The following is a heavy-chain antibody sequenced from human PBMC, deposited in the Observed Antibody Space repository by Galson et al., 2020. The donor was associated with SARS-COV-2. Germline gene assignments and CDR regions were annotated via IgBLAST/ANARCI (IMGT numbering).Heavy chain of an antibody. D-gene: IGHD2-2*01. CDR3: ARFSEGYCSSTSCPQGFDY. CDR2: INHSGST. CDR1: GGSFSGYY. V-gene: IGHV4-34*01. Sequence: SETLSLTCAVYGGSFSGYYWSWIRQPPGKGLEWIGEINHSGSTNYNPSLKSQVTISVDTSKNQFSLKLSSVTAADTAVYYCARFSEGYCSSTSCPQGFDYWGQGTLVTVSS. J-gene: IGHJ4*02.